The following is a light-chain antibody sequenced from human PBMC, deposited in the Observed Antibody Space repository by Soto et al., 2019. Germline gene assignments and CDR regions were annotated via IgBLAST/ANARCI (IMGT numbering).Light chain of an antibody. CDR2: DAS. CDR3: QQYDSYSRT. CDR1: QSISSW. Sequence: DIQRTQSPSTLSASVGDRVTITCRASQSISSWWAWYQQKPGKAPKLLIYDASSLESGVPSRFSGSISGTEFTLTISSLQPDDFATYYCQQYDSYSRTFGQGTKVDIK. V-gene: IGKV1-5*01. J-gene: IGKJ1*01.